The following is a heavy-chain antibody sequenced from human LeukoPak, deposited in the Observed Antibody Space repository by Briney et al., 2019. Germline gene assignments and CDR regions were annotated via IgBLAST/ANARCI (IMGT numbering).Heavy chain of an antibody. Sequence: SETLSLTCTVSGGSISSYYWSWIRQPAGKGLEWIGRIYTSGSTNYNPSLKSRVTMSVDTSKNQFSLKLSSVTAADTAVYYCAREGFGELLDDFDIWEQGTMVTVSS. CDR2: IYTSGST. V-gene: IGHV4-4*07. CDR1: GGSISSYY. J-gene: IGHJ3*02. D-gene: IGHD3-10*01. CDR3: AREGFGELLDDFDI.